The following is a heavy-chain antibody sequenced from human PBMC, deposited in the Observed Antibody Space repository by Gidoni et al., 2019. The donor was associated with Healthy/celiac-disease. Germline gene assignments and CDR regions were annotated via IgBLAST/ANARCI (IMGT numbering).Heavy chain of an antibody. CDR1: GFPFSSYA. CDR3: AREGRRGYSFDY. D-gene: IGHD3-22*01. V-gene: IGHV3-23*01. Sequence: EVQLLESGGGLVQPGGSLRLSCAASGFPFSSYAMSWVRQAPGKGLEWVSAISGSGGSTYYADSVKGRFTISRDNSKNTLYLQMNSLRAEDTAVYYCAREGRRGYSFDYWGQGTLVTVSS. CDR2: ISGSGGST. J-gene: IGHJ4*02.